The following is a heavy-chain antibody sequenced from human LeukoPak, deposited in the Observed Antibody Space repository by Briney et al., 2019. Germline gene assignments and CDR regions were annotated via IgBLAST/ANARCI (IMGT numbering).Heavy chain of an antibody. D-gene: IGHD2-15*01. CDR1: GGSITNDY. V-gene: IGHV4-59*08. CDR2: IYYSGST. J-gene: IGHJ5*02. Sequence: SETLSLTCTVSGGSITNDYWSWIRQPPGKGLEWIGYIYYSGSTNYNPSLKSRVTISVDTSKNQFSLKLSSVTAADTAVYYCARHPTKVAARFDPWGQGTLVTVSS. CDR3: ARHPTKVAARFDP.